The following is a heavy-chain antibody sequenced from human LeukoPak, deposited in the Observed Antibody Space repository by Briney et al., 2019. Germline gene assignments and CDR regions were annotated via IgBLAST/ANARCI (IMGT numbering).Heavy chain of an antibody. Sequence: SETLSLTCTVSGASISSDLWSWIRQPAGKGLEWIGRMYNSGIINYNPSLKSRLTMSVDTAKNQFSLNLSSVTAADTAVYYCAREGGSSRNFDYWGQGTLVTVSS. CDR1: GASISSDL. CDR2: MYNSGII. CDR3: AREGGSSRNFDY. V-gene: IGHV4-4*07. J-gene: IGHJ4*02. D-gene: IGHD6-13*01.